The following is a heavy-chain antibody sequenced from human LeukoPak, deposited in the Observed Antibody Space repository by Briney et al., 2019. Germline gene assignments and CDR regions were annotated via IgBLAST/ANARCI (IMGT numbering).Heavy chain of an antibody. D-gene: IGHD6-13*01. Sequence: ASVKVSCKAFGYTFTDYYIHWVRQAPGQGLEWMGWINPNTGGTNYGQKFQGRVTMTRDTSTSTVYMELSSLRSEDTAVYYCARVRRAAGDYWGQGTLVTVSS. CDR2: INPNTGGT. J-gene: IGHJ4*02. CDR1: GYTFTDYY. CDR3: ARVRRAAGDY. V-gene: IGHV1-2*02.